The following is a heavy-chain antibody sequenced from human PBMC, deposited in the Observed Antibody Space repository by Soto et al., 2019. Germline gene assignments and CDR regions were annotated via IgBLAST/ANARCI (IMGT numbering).Heavy chain of an antibody. V-gene: IGHV4-34*01. Sequence: QVQLQQWGAGLLKPSETLSLTCAVSGGSFSGYYWSWIRQPPGKGLEWIGEINHSGSTNYNPSLKSRVTISVDTSKNQFSLKLSSVTAADTAVYYCASLNSGDDLDFDYWGQGTLVTVSS. CDR1: GGSFSGYY. CDR3: ASLNSGDDLDFDY. CDR2: INHSGST. D-gene: IGHD5-12*01. J-gene: IGHJ4*02.